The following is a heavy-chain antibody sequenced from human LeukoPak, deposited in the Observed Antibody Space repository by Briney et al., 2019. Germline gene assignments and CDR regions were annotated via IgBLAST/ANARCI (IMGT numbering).Heavy chain of an antibody. CDR3: ARSDGGFDY. J-gene: IGHJ4*02. Sequence: GGSLRLSCAASGFTFSSYWMHWVRQAPGKGLVWVSHIINDGSRTSYADSVKGRFTISRDNAKNTVYLQMNSLRAEDTAVYYCARSDGGFDYWGQGTLVTVSS. V-gene: IGHV3-74*01. D-gene: IGHD5-24*01. CDR1: GFTFSSYW. CDR2: IINDGSRT.